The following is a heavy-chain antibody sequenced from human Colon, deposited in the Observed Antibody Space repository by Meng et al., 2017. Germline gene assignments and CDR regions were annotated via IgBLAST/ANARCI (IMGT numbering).Heavy chain of an antibody. Sequence: QVQLQQGGAGLLKPSETLSLTCACYAGSFSGYYWSWFRQPPGKGLEWIGEINHSGSTNYNPSLKSRVTISVGTSKNQFSLKLSSVTAADTAVYYCARGRYSGYLPWGQGTLVTVSS. J-gene: IGHJ5*02. V-gene: IGHV4-34*01. CDR1: AGSFSGYY. CDR2: INHSGST. D-gene: IGHD5-12*01. CDR3: ARGRYSGYLP.